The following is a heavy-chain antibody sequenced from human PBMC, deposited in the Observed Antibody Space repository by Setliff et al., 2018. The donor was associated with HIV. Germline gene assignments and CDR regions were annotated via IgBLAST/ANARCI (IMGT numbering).Heavy chain of an antibody. CDR1: GYSISSGYY. J-gene: IGHJ4*02. CDR2: IYHSGST. V-gene: IGHV4-38-2*01. D-gene: IGHD5-18*01. Sequence: SETLSLTCAVSGYSISSGYYWGWIRQPPGKGLEWIGSIYHSGSTYNNPSLKSRVTISVDTSKNQFSLKLTSVTAADTAVYYCARTSRAAAMGYFDYWGQGTLVTVSS. CDR3: ARTSRAAAMGYFDY.